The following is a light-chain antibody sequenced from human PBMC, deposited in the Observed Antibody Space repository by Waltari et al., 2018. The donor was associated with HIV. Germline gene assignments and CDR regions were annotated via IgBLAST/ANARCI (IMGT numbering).Light chain of an antibody. CDR1: SSDVGGYNF. J-gene: IGLJ3*02. Sequence: QSALTQPPSASGSPGQSVTISCPGTSSDVGGYNFVPWYQQHPGKAPKLLIFEATKRPSGVPDRFSGSKSGNTASLTVSGLQAEDEADYYCSSYAGSSTLMFGGGTKLTVL. CDR3: SSYAGSSTLM. CDR2: EAT. V-gene: IGLV2-8*01.